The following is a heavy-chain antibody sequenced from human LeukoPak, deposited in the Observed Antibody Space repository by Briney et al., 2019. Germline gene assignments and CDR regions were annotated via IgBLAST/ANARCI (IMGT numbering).Heavy chain of an antibody. CDR1: GGSFSGYY. CDR2: INHSGST. Sequence: PSETLSLTCAVYGGSFSGYYWSWIRQPPGKGLEWIGEINHSGSTNYNPSLKSRVTISVDTSKNQFSLKLSSVTAADTAVYYCARVALYYYDSSGSPDAFDIWGQGTMVTVSS. J-gene: IGHJ3*02. CDR3: ARVALYYYDSSGSPDAFDI. D-gene: IGHD3-22*01. V-gene: IGHV4-34*01.